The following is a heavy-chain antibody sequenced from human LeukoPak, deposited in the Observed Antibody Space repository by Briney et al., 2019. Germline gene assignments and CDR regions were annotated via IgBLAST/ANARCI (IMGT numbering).Heavy chain of an antibody. V-gene: IGHV4-59*01. Sequence: PSETLSLTCTVSGDSISSYYWSWIRQPPGKGLEWLGYIYYSGSTNYNSSLKSRVTISVDTSKNQFSLKLSSVTAADTAVYYCARVVPEIVGASGVLDYWGQGTLVTVSS. CDR2: IYYSGST. CDR3: ARVVPEIVGASGVLDY. CDR1: GDSISSYY. J-gene: IGHJ4*02. D-gene: IGHD1-26*01.